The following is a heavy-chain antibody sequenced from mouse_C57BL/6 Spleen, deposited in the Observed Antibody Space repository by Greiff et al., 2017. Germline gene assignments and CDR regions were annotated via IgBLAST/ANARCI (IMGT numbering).Heavy chain of an antibody. V-gene: IGHV1-9*01. CDR1: GFTFTGYW. Sequence: VQLQQSGAELMKPGASVKLSCKATGFTFTGYWIEWVKQRPGHGLEWIGEILPGSGSTNYNEKFKGKATLTVDTSSSTAYMQLSSLTSEDAAVYYCARGEGYDYDGYYAMDYWGQGTSVTVSS. CDR3: ARGEGYDYDGYYAMDY. J-gene: IGHJ4*01. CDR2: ILPGSGST. D-gene: IGHD2-4*01.